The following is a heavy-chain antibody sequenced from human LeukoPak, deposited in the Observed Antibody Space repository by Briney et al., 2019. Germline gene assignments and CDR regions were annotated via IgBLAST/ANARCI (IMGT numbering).Heavy chain of an antibody. CDR2: ISAYNGNT. V-gene: IGHV1-18*01. Sequence: ASVKVSCKASGYTFTSYGISWVRQAPGQGLEWMGWISAYNGNTNYAEKFQGRVTMTRDTSTTTAYMELRSLRSDDTAVYYCARGGHDYGDYGVWFDPWGQGTLVTVSS. CDR1: GYTFTSYG. CDR3: ARGGHDYGDYGVWFDP. D-gene: IGHD4-17*01. J-gene: IGHJ5*02.